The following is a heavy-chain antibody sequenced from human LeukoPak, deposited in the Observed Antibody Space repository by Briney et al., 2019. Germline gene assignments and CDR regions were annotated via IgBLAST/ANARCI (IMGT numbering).Heavy chain of an antibody. Sequence: PGGSLRLSCAASGFTPSGYEMNWVRQAAGKGLEWISYISRSGTATLYADSVKGRFTISRDNAKNSLYLLMNSLEAEDTAVYYCARYCAGNCYEGMDVWGHGTMVTVSS. CDR1: GFTPSGYE. CDR3: ARYCAGNCYEGMDV. D-gene: IGHD2-21*02. CDR2: ISRSGTAT. J-gene: IGHJ6*02. V-gene: IGHV3-48*03.